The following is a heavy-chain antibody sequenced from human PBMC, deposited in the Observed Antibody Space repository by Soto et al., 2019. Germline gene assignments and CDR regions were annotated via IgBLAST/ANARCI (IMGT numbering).Heavy chain of an antibody. D-gene: IGHD3-10*01. CDR1: GFTFSSYA. CDR2: ISGSGGST. V-gene: IGHV3-23*01. Sequence: HPGGSLRLSCAASGFTFSSYAMSWVRQAPGKGLEWVSAISGSGGSTYYADSVKGRFTISRDNSKNTLYLQMNSLRAEDTAVYYCAKELGRLLWFGEPLISYGMDVWGQGTTVTVSS. CDR3: AKELGRLLWFGEPLISYGMDV. J-gene: IGHJ6*02.